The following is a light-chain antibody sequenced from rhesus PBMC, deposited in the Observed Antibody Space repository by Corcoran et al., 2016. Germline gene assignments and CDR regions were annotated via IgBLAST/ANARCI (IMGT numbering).Light chain of an antibody. V-gene: IGKV1-43*02. J-gene: IGKJ3*01. CDR1: QGITTE. CDR2: AAS. CDR3: LQYNSDPFT. Sequence: DIQMTQSPSSLSASVGDRVTITCRAIQGITTELNWYQQKPGKPPKRLIYAASSLDSGVPSRFSGSGSGTDFTFTISSLQPEGFATYYCLQYNSDPFTFGPGTKLDIK.